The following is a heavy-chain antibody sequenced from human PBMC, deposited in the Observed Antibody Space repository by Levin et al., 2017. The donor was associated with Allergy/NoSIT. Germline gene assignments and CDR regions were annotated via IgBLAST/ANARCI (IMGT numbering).Heavy chain of an antibody. V-gene: IGHV3-23*01. J-gene: IGHJ4*02. CDR2: ISGSGGST. D-gene: IGHD3-10*01. CDR3: AKMPITMVRGVKYYFDY. CDR1: GFTFSSYA. Sequence: GGSLRLSCAASGFTFSSYAMSWVRQAPGKGLEWVSAISGSGGSTYYADSVKGRFTISRDNSKNTLYLQMNSLRAEDTAVYYCAKMPITMVRGVKYYFDYWGQGTLVTVSS.